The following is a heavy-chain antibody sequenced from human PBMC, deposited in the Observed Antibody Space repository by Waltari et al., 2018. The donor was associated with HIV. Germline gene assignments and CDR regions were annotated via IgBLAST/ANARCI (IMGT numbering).Heavy chain of an antibody. CDR3: ARAQGNYYDSSGYPSDAFDI. V-gene: IGHV3-7*01. CDR2: IKQDGSEK. Sequence: ANIKQDGSEKYYVDSVKGRFTISRDNAKNSLYLQMNSLRAEDTAVYYCARAQGNYYDSSGYPSDAFDIWGQGTMVTVSS. D-gene: IGHD3-22*01. J-gene: IGHJ3*02.